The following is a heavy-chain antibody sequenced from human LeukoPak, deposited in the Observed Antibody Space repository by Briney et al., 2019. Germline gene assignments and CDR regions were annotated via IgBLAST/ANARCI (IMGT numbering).Heavy chain of an antibody. CDR2: IRYDGSNK. CDR1: GFTFSSYD. CDR3: AKAYSGYFDC. Sequence: GGSLRLSCAASGFTFSSYDMDWVRQAPGKGLEWVAFIRYDGSNKYYADSVKGRFTISRDNSKNTLHLQMHSLRAEDTAVYYCAKAYSGYFDCWGQGTLVTVSS. D-gene: IGHD2-15*01. J-gene: IGHJ4*02. V-gene: IGHV3-30*02.